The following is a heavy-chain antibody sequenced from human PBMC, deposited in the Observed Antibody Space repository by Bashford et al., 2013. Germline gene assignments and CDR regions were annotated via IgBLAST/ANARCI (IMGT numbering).Heavy chain of an antibody. CDR2: IRSKANNYVT. J-gene: IGHJ4*02. Sequence: WVRQMPGKGLEWVGRIRSKANNYVTAYDASVKGRFTISRDDSKNTAYLQMNSLKSEDTAVYYCTRLEDSIIRGIDYWGQGPWSPSPQ. D-gene: IGHD2/OR15-2a*01. V-gene: IGHV3-73*01. CDR3: TRLEDSIIRGIDY.